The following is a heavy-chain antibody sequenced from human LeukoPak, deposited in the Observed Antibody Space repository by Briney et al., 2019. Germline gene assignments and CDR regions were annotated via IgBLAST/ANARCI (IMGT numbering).Heavy chain of an antibody. Sequence: GGSLRLSCAASGFTFSSYGMHWVRQAPGKGLEWVAVTSYDGSNIYYADSVKGRFTISRDNSKNTLFLQMNSLRPEDTAVYFSVKGVGPRRQRDYFEYWGQGTLVTVSS. V-gene: IGHV3-30*18. D-gene: IGHD2-2*01. J-gene: IGHJ4*02. CDR2: TSYDGSNI. CDR3: VKGVGPRRQRDYFEY. CDR1: GFTFSSYG.